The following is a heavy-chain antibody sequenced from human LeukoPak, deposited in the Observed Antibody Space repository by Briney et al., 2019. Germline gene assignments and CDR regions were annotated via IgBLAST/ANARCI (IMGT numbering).Heavy chain of an antibody. V-gene: IGHV3-33*01. J-gene: IGHJ4*02. CDR1: GFTSSSYA. D-gene: IGHD3-22*01. Sequence: GGSLRLSCAASGFTSSSYAMHWVRQAPGKGLEWVAVIWYDGSNKNYVDSVKGRFTISRDNSKNTLYLQMNSLRDEDTAVYYCARVAMSDSSGYCDYWGQGTLVTVSS. CDR3: ARVAMSDSSGYCDY. CDR2: IWYDGSNK.